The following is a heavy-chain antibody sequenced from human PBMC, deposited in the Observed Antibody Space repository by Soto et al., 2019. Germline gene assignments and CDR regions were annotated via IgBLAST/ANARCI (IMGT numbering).Heavy chain of an antibody. CDR1: GYTFTTFG. Sequence: QVPLVQSGGEVKKPGDSVMVSCSASGYTFTTFGISWVRQAPGQGIEWMGWISPYNGNTNYVQKFKRRVTMTTDTATNTAYMELRRLRADDTAVYYCDRDWRRWLVLDYWGQGNPVTVSS. D-gene: IGHD6-19*01. J-gene: IGHJ4*02. V-gene: IGHV1-18*01. CDR2: ISPYNGNT. CDR3: DRDWRRWLVLDY.